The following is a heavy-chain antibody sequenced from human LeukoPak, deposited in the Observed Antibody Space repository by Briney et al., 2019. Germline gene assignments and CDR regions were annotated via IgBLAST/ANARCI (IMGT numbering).Heavy chain of an antibody. D-gene: IGHD3-3*01. J-gene: IGHJ5*02. Sequence: ASVKVSCKASGGTFSSYAISWLRQAPGQGLEWMGGIIPIFGTTNYTEKFQGRVTITADKSTGTAYMELSSLRSEDTAVYYCAREAITIFGVVRTQTTYGPHRFDPWGQGTLVTVSS. CDR1: GGTFSSYA. CDR2: IIPIFGTT. V-gene: IGHV1-69*06. CDR3: AREAITIFGVVRTQTTYGPHRFDP.